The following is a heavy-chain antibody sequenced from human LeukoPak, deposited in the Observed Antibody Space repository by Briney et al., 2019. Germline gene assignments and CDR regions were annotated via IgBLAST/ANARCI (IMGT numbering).Heavy chain of an antibody. D-gene: IGHD5-12*01. J-gene: IGHJ4*02. V-gene: IGHV3-21*01. CDR3: ARDSRGYSGYDGNDY. CDR2: ISSSSSYI. CDR1: GLTFSSYS. Sequence: GGSLRPSCAASGLTFSSYSMNWVRQAPGKGLEWVSSISSSSSYIYYADSVKGRFTISRDNAKNPLYLQMNSLRAEDTAVYYCARDSRGYSGYDGNDYWGQGTLVTVSS.